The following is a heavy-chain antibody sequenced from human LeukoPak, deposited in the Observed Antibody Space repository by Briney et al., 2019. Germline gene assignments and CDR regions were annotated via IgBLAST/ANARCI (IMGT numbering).Heavy chain of an antibody. V-gene: IGHV3-48*03. Sequence: SGGSLRLSCAASGFTFSSNEMNWVRQAPGKGLEWVSYISGSGGSIYYADSVKGRFTISRDNAKNSLFLQMNSLRAEDTAIYYCAREVAGTGTSEFDYWGQGTLVTVSS. CDR2: ISGSGGSI. CDR3: AREVAGTGTSEFDY. J-gene: IGHJ4*02. D-gene: IGHD6-19*01. CDR1: GFTFSSNE.